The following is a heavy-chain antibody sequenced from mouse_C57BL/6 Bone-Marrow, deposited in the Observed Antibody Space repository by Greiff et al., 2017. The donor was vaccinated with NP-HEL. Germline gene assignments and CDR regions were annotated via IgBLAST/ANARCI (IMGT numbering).Heavy chain of an antibody. D-gene: IGHD2-4*01. CDR3: ARDDYDDWYFDV. J-gene: IGHJ1*03. CDR1: GYTFTDYN. CDR2: INPNNGGT. Sequence: EVHLVESGPELVKPGASVKIPCKASGYTFTDYNMDWVKQSHGKSLEWIGDINPNNGGTIYNQKFKGKATLTVDKSSSTAYMELRSLTSEDTAVYYCARDDYDDWYFDVWGTGTTVTVSS. V-gene: IGHV1-18*01.